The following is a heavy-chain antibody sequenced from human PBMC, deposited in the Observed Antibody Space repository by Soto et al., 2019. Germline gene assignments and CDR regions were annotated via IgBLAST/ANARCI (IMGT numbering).Heavy chain of an antibody. V-gene: IGHV3-23*01. CDR1: GFTFSSYA. J-gene: IGHJ4*02. CDR2: ISGSGGST. CDR3: AKGVRLLYVGYYFDY. Sequence: GGSLRLSCAASGFTFSSYAMSWVRQAPGKGLEWVSAISGSGGSTYYADSVKGRFTISRDNSKNTLYLQMNSLRAEDTAVYYCAKGVRLLYVGYYFDYWGQGTLVTVSS. D-gene: IGHD3-3*01.